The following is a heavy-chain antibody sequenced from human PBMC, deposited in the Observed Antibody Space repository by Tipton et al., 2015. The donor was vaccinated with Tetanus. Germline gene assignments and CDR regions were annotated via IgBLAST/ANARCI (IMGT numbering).Heavy chain of an antibody. D-gene: IGHD6-6*01. Sequence: TLSLTCTVSGGSMSTYYWSWIRQQPGKGPEWIGYVYYSGSTFYNPSLKSRVSISVDTSKNQFSLNMTSVTAADTAVYYCARDQGGGRVVRLNWFGPWGQGALVTVSS. CDR1: GGSMSTYY. CDR3: ARDQGGGRVVRLNWFGP. CDR2: VYYSGST. J-gene: IGHJ5*02. V-gene: IGHV4-31*03.